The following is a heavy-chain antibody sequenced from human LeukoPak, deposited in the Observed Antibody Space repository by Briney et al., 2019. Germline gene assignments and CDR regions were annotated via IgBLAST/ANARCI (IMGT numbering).Heavy chain of an antibody. CDR2: IYYSGST. Sequence: SETLSLTCAVYGGSFSGYYWSWIRQPPGKGLEWIGYIYYSGSTNYNPSLKSRVTISVDTSKNQFSLKLSSVTAADTAVYYCAGSYYNAGGFDYWGQGTLVTVSS. CDR3: AGSYYNAGGFDY. V-gene: IGHV4-59*01. D-gene: IGHD3-10*01. CDR1: GGSFSGYY. J-gene: IGHJ4*02.